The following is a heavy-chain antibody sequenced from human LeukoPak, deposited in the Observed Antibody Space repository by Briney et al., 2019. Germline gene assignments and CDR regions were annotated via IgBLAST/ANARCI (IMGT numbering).Heavy chain of an antibody. Sequence: ASVKVSCKVSGGTFSSYAISWVRQAPGQGLEWMGGIIPIFGTANYAQKFQGRVTITADESTSTAYMELSSLRSEDTAVYYCARDCSGGSCYSGSGYWGQGTLVTVSS. D-gene: IGHD2-15*01. CDR1: GGTFSSYA. J-gene: IGHJ4*02. CDR3: ARDCSGGSCYSGSGY. CDR2: IIPIFGTA. V-gene: IGHV1-69*13.